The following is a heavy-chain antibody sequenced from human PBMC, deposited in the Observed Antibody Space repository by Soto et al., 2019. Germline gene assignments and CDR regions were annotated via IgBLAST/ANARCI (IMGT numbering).Heavy chain of an antibody. J-gene: IGHJ4*02. CDR3: ARAPPGEYYYDSSGRMYYFDY. Sequence: PGGSLRLSCAASGFTFSSYSVNWVRQTPGKGLEWVSSISSSSSYIYYADSVKGRFTISRDNAKNSLYLQMNSLRAEDTAVYYCARAPPGEYYYDSSGRMYYFDYWGQGTLVTVSS. D-gene: IGHD3-22*01. CDR1: GFTFSSYS. CDR2: ISSSSSYI. V-gene: IGHV3-21*01.